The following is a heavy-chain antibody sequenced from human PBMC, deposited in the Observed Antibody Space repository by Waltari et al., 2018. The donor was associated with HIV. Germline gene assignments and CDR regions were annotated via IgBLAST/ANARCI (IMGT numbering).Heavy chain of an antibody. CDR3: ARDSSTSLTPARNWFDP. Sequence: EVQLVESGGGLVQPGGSLRLSCAASGFTFSSYSMNWVRQAPGKGLEWVSYISSSSSTIYYADSVKGRFTISRDNAKNSLYLQMNSLRAEDTAVYYCARDSSTSLTPARNWFDPWGQGTLVTVSS. J-gene: IGHJ5*02. CDR1: GFTFSSYS. V-gene: IGHV3-48*01. CDR2: ISSSSSTI. D-gene: IGHD2-2*01.